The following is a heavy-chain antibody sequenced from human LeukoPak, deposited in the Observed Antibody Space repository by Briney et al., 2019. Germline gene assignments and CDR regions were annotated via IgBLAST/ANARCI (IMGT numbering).Heavy chain of an antibody. CDR2: ISSSSSYI. J-gene: IGHJ4*02. D-gene: IGHD3-9*01. V-gene: IGHV3-21*01. Sequence: GGSLRLSCAASGFTFSSYSMNWVRQAPGKGLEWVSSISSSSSYIYYADSVKGRFTISRDNSKNTLYLQMNSLRAEDTAVYYCAKDGPHYDILTGSFDYWGQGTLVTVSS. CDR3: AKDGPHYDILTGSFDY. CDR1: GFTFSSYS.